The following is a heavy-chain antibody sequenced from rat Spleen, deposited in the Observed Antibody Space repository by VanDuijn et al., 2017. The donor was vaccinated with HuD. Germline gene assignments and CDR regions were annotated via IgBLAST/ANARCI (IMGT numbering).Heavy chain of an antibody. CDR3: ARHHTYYYSSYMDYVMDA. J-gene: IGHJ4*01. CDR2: ISYDGTNT. CDR1: GFTFSDYV. Sequence: EVQLVESGGGLVRPGRSLKLSCAASGFTFSDYVMAWVRQAPKKGLEWVATISYDGTNTFYRDSVKGRFTISRDNAKSTLYLQMDSLRSEDTATYYCARHHTYYYSSYMDYVMDAWGQGASVTVSS. V-gene: IGHV5-17*01. D-gene: IGHD1-2*01.